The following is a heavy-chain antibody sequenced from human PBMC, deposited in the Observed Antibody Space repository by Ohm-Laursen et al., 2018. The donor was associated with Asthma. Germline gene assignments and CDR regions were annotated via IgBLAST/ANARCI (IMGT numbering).Heavy chain of an antibody. D-gene: IGHD4-17*01. J-gene: IGHJ4*02. Sequence: GASVKVSCKASGYTFTGYYMHCVRQAPGQGLEWMGRFNPNDGATSFAQKFQGRVTMTWDTSITTAYLELSSLTSDDTALYYCASGLAGDYGDYVPDFWGQGSLVTVSA. CDR3: ASGLAGDYGDYVPDF. CDR2: FNPNDGAT. CDR1: GYTFTGYY. V-gene: IGHV1-2*06.